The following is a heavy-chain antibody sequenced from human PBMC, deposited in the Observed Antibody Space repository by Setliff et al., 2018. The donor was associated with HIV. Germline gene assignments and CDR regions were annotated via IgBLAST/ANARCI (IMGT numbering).Heavy chain of an antibody. CDR1: GGTSSSYA. J-gene: IGHJ4*01. CDR2: IIPIFGTP. D-gene: IGHD3-10*01. Sequence: GASVKVSCKTSGGTSSSYAISWVRQAPGQGLEWMGGIIPIFGTPNYAQKFQGRVTITADESTSTAYIELSSLRSEDTAVYYCARLAEDYYDSGTWEVDYWAHGTLVTVSS. CDR3: ARLAEDYYDSGTWEVDY. V-gene: IGHV1-69*13.